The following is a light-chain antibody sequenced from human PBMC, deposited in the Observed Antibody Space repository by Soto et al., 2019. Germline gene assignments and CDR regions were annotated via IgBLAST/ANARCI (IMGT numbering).Light chain of an antibody. CDR1: NSDVGGNNY. J-gene: IGLJ2*01. CDR3: SSYSTSSTLVL. CDR2: DVS. Sequence: QAVLTQPASVSGSPGQSITISCTGTNSDVGGNNYVSWYQQHPGKAPKLMIYDVSNRPSGVSNRFSGSKSGNTASLTISGLQAEDEADYFCSSYSTSSTLVLFGGGTKLTVL. V-gene: IGLV2-14*01.